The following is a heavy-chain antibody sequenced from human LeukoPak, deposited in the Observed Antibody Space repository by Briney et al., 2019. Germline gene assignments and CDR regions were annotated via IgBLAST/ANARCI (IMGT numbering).Heavy chain of an antibody. D-gene: IGHD6-19*01. CDR1: GFTFSDYY. CDR3: ARVWYSSAPGGAFDI. V-gene: IGHV3-11*04. J-gene: IGHJ3*02. Sequence: GGSLRLSCAASGFTFSDYYMSWIRQAPGKGLEWVSYISSSGSTIYYADSVKGRFTVSRDNAKNSLYLQMNSLRAEDTAVYYCARVWYSSAPGGAFDIWGQGTMVTVSS. CDR2: ISSSGSTI.